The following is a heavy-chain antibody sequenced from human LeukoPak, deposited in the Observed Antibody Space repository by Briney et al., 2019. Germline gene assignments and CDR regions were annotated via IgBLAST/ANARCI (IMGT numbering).Heavy chain of an antibody. Sequence: PSETLSLTCTVSGGSISSYYWSWIRQPAGKGLEWIGRIYTSGSTNYNPSLKSRVTMSVDTSKNQFSLKLSSVTAADTAVYYCARAGCSSTSCYAGAYYYYYMDVWGKGTTVTISS. CDR1: GGSISSYY. D-gene: IGHD2-2*01. J-gene: IGHJ6*03. V-gene: IGHV4-4*07. CDR3: ARAGCSSTSCYAGAYYYYYMDV. CDR2: IYTSGST.